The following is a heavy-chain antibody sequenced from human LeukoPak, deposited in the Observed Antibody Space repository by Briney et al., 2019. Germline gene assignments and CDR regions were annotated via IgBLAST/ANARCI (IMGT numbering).Heavy chain of an antibody. CDR1: GFTFTSYE. CDR2: ISSSSGSIK. Sequence: GGSLRLSRVVSGFTFTSYEMHWVRQAPGEGLGWVSYISSSSGSIKNYADSVKGRFTISRDNAKNSLYLQMNSLTAEHTALYYCARGRIYFDFWGQGTLVTVSS. CDR3: ARGRIYFDF. J-gene: IGHJ4*02. V-gene: IGHV3-48*03.